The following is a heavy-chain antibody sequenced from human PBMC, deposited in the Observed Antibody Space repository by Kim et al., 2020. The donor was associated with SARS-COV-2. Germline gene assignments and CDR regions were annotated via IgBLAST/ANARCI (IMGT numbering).Heavy chain of an antibody. V-gene: IGHV7-4-1*02. CDR3: TKDVVLAAAGLHGMDV. D-gene: IGHD6-13*01. CDR1: GYILTTYS. Sequence: ASVKVSCKASGYILTTYSIIWVRQAPGQGLEWMGWINTKTGNPEYAQGFTGRFAFSVDTSVNTAYLQISSLKAEDTAVYFCTKDVVLAAAGLHGMDVWGQGTTVTVTS. CDR2: INTKTGNP. J-gene: IGHJ6*02.